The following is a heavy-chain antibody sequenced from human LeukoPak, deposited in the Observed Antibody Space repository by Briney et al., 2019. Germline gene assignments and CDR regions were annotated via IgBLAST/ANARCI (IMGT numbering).Heavy chain of an antibody. Sequence: TGGSLRLSCAASGFTFSSYEMNWVRQAPGKGLEWVSYISSSGSTIYYADSVRGRFTISRDNAKNSLYLQMNSLRAEDTAVYYCARDEEGVTDENPDVGYYYYYYMDVWGKGTTVTISS. CDR1: GFTFSSYE. D-gene: IGHD1-14*01. V-gene: IGHV3-48*03. CDR2: ISSSGSTI. J-gene: IGHJ6*03. CDR3: ARDEEGVTDENPDVGYYYYYYMDV.